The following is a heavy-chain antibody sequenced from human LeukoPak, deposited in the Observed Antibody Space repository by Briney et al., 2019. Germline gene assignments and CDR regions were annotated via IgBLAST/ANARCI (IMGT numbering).Heavy chain of an antibody. Sequence: ASVKVSCKASGYTFTSYGISWVRQAPGQGLEWMGWISAYNGNTNYAQKLQGRVTMTTDTSTSTAYMELRSLRSEDTAVYYCAIYPVGGSFRRGFDYWGQGTLVTVSS. V-gene: IGHV1-18*01. J-gene: IGHJ4*02. D-gene: IGHD1-26*01. CDR3: AIYPVGGSFRRGFDY. CDR2: ISAYNGNT. CDR1: GYTFTSYG.